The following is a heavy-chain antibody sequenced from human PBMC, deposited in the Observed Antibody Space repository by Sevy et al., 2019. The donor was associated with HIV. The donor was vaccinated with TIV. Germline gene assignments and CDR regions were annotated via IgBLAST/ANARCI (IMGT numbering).Heavy chain of an antibody. Sequence: GESLKISCAASGFTFSSYAMHWVRQAPGKGLEWVAVISYDGSNKYYADSVKGRFTISRDNSKNTLYLQMNSLRAEDTAVYYCARDRLEYSYGLDDWGQGTLVTVSS. CDR3: ARDRLEYSYGLDD. CDR2: ISYDGSNK. J-gene: IGHJ4*02. V-gene: IGHV3-30-3*01. D-gene: IGHD5-18*01. CDR1: GFTFSSYA.